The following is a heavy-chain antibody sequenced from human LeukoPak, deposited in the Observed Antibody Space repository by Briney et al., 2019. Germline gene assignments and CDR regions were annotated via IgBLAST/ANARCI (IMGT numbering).Heavy chain of an antibody. Sequence: QPGGSLRLSCAASGFTFSGYAMSWVRQAPGKGLEWVSAISGSGGSTYYADSVKGRFTISRDNSKNTLYLQMNSLRAEDTAVYYCAKDSASFHDAFDIWGQGTMVTVSS. CDR1: GFTFSGYA. CDR2: ISGSGGST. V-gene: IGHV3-23*01. CDR3: AKDSASFHDAFDI. J-gene: IGHJ3*02. D-gene: IGHD1-26*01.